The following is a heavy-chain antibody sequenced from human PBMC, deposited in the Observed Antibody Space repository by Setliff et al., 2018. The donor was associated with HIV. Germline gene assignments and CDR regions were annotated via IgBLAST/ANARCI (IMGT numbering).Heavy chain of an antibody. V-gene: IGHV4-38-2*02. D-gene: IGHD2-21*02. CDR3: ARGQGCGGGCHYAFEM. Sequence: SETLSLTCTVSGYSISSDYYWGWLRQPPGKGLEWIGSIYHSGNTYYMPSLQSRVTISVDMSRNQFSLNLNSVTAADTAVYYCARGQGCGGGCHYAFEMWGQGTMVTVSS. CDR2: IYHSGNT. J-gene: IGHJ3*02. CDR1: GYSISSDYY.